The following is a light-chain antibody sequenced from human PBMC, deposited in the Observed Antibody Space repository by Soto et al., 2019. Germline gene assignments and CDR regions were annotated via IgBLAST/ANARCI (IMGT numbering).Light chain of an antibody. J-gene: IGKJ5*01. CDR3: QQYDNIPLT. V-gene: IGKV1-33*01. CDR1: QDISNY. CDR2: DAS. Sequence: DIQMTQSPSSLSAAVGERVTITCQASQDISNYLNWYQQKPGKAPKLLIYDASNLEKGVPSRFSGSGSGTDFTFTISSLQPEDIATYYCQQYDNIPLTFGQGTRLEIK.